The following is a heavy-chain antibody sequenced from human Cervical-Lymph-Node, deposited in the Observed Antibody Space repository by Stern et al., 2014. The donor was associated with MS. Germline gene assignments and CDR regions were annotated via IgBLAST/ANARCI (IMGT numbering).Heavy chain of an antibody. J-gene: IGHJ4*02. Sequence: QVTLRESGPTLVEPTQTLTLTCTYSGFSLSTRSVGVGWIRQPPGKALEWLVLIYWDDDERYSTSLKSRLTITKDTSKTQVVLTMTNMDTVDTATYYCAHSIGGYTRNWGQGTLVTVSP. V-gene: IGHV2-5*02. D-gene: IGHD2-15*01. CDR2: IYWDDDE. CDR1: GFSLSTRSVG. CDR3: AHSIGGYTRN.